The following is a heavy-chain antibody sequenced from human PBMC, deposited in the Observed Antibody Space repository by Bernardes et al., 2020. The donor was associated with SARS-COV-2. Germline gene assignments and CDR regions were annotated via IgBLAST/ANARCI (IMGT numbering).Heavy chain of an antibody. J-gene: IGHJ4*02. CDR2: IIPIFGTA. CDR1: GGTFSSYA. CDR3: AREEVRYRGSYSSGWDHFDY. V-gene: IGHV1-69*13. D-gene: IGHD6-19*01. Sequence: SVKVSCKASGGTFSSYAISWVRQAPGQGLEWMGGIIPIFGTANYAQKFQGRVTITADESTSTAYMELSSLRSEDTAVYYCAREEVRYRGSYSSGWDHFDYWGQGTLVTVSS.